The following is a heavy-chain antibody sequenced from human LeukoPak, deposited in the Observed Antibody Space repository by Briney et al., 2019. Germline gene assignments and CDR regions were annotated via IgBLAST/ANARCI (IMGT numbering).Heavy chain of an antibody. CDR1: GYSFPTYW. D-gene: IGHD2-2*03. CDR3: ARPPSRGYSSSFEY. V-gene: IGHV5-51*01. Sequence: GASLKISCKGSGYSFPTYWDAWVRQMPGKGLEWMGIIYPDESNIRYSPSFQGQVTISADKSISTAYLQWSSLKASDTAMYYCARPPSRGYSSSFEYWGQGTLVTVSS. J-gene: IGHJ4*02. CDR2: IYPDESNI.